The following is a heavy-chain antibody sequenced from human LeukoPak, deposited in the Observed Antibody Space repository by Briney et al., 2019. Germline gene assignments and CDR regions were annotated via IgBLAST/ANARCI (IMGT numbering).Heavy chain of an antibody. D-gene: IGHD2-2*02. CDR2: ISYDGSNK. Sequence: HPGRSLRLSCAASGFTFSSYAMHWVRQAPGKGLEWVAVISYDGSNKYYADSVKGRFTISRDNSKNTLYLQMNSLRAEDTAVYYCARDEVEYQLLYMRDAFDIWGQGTMVTVSS. CDR3: ARDEVEYQLLYMRDAFDI. V-gene: IGHV3-30*01. CDR1: GFTFSSYA. J-gene: IGHJ3*02.